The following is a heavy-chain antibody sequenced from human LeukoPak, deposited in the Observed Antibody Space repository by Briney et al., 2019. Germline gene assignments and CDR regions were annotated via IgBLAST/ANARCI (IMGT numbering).Heavy chain of an antibody. Sequence: GGPLRLSCAASGFTFSSYWMSWVRQAPGKGLEWVANIKQDGSEKYYVDSVKGRFTISRDNAKNSLYLQMNSLRAEDTAVYYCARGTFYGDYDLDAFDIWGQGTMVTVSS. J-gene: IGHJ3*02. CDR3: ARGTFYGDYDLDAFDI. CDR1: GFTFSSYW. CDR2: IKQDGSEK. D-gene: IGHD4-17*01. V-gene: IGHV3-7*01.